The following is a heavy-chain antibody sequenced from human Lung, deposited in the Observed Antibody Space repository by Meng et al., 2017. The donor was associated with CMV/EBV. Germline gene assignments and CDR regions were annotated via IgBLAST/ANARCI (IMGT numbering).Heavy chain of an antibody. CDR1: FIDDD. V-gene: IGHV1-8*01. CDR3: TRDGHTGRHGWRYDTGWFDP. J-gene: IGHJ5*02. D-gene: IGHD2-8*02. CDR2: MNPNSGNT. Sequence: FIDDDINWVRQASGQGLEWMGCMNPNSGNTGYAQTFKGRLSMTISTSTSTAYMELNILRSEDTAVYYCTRDGHTGRHGWRYDTGWFDPWGQGTLVTVS.